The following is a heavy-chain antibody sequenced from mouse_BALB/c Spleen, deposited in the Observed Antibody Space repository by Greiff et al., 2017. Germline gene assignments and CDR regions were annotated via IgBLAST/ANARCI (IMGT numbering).Heavy chain of an antibody. D-gene: IGHD1-1*01. Sequence: QVQLQQSGAELARPWASVTMSCKASGYTFTSYTMHWVKQRPGQGLEWIGYINPSSGYTNYNQKFKDEATLTADKTSNTAYMQLSRLTSEHSAVYYGAREDYYGSTWFAYWGQGTPVTVSA. CDR2: INPSSGYT. J-gene: IGHJ3*01. V-gene: IGHV1-4*01. CDR1: GYTFTSYT. CDR3: AREDYYGSTWFAY.